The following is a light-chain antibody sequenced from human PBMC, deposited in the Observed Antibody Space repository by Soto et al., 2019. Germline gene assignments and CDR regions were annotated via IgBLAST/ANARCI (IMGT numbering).Light chain of an antibody. CDR1: SSNIGSNY. J-gene: IGLJ1*01. Sequence: QCVLTQPPSASGTPGQRVTISCSGSSSNIGSNYVYWYQQLPGTAPKLLIYRNNQRPSGVPDRFSGSKSGTSASLAISGLRSEDEADYYCAAWDDSLSVPYVFGTGTQLTVL. CDR3: AAWDDSLSVPYV. CDR2: RNN. V-gene: IGLV1-47*01.